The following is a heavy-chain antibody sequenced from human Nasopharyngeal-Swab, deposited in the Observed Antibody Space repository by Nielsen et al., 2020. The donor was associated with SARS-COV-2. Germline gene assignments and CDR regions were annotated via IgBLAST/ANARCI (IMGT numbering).Heavy chain of an antibody. Sequence: WVRQAPGQGLEWMGIINPSGGSTSYAQKFQGRVTMTRDTSTSTVYMELSSLRSEDTAVYYCARGEAWLPLYYWGQGTLVTVSS. V-gene: IGHV1-46*01. J-gene: IGHJ4*02. D-gene: IGHD3-22*01. CDR3: ARGEAWLPLYY. CDR2: INPSGGST.